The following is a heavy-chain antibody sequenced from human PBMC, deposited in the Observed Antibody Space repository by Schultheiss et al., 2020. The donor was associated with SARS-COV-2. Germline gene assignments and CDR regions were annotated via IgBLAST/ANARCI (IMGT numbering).Heavy chain of an antibody. Sequence: GGSLRLSCAASGFRFDEYEMHWVRQAPGKGLEWVSGISWNSGSIGYADSVKGRFTISRDNAKNTVFLQMNSLRAEDTAVYYCARDRGGYDSLYYYYGMDVWGQGTTVTVSS. J-gene: IGHJ6*02. CDR2: ISWNSGSI. D-gene: IGHD5-12*01. V-gene: IGHV3-9*01. CDR3: ARDRGGYDSLYYYYGMDV. CDR1: GFRFDEYE.